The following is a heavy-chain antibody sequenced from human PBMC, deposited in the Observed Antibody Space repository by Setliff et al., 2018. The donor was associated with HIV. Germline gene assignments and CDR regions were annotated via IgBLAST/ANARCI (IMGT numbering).Heavy chain of an antibody. CDR1: GGSISSYY. J-gene: IGHJ4*02. Sequence: SETLSLTCTVSGGSISSYYWSWIRQPAGKGLEWIGRIYARGGTNYNPSLESRVTMSVDTSKNQFSLRLSSVTAADTAVYYCVGGLRSRSQGHFDYWGQGTLVTVSS. V-gene: IGHV4-4*07. CDR3: VGGLRSRSQGHFDY. D-gene: IGHD5-12*01. CDR2: IYARGGT.